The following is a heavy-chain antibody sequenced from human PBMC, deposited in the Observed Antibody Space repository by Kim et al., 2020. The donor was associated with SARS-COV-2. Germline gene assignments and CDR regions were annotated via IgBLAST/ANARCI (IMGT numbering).Heavy chain of an antibody. D-gene: IGHD3-10*01. Sequence: GGSLRLSCAASGFTFDDYAFHWVRQAPGKGLEWVSLISGGGGSTYYADSVKGRFTLSRDNNKNSLYLQMNTLRTEDTALYYCAKDITMIRGLRGYYYGMDVWGQGTTVIVSS. J-gene: IGHJ6*02. CDR1: GFTFDDYA. CDR3: AKDITMIRGLRGYYYGMDV. V-gene: IGHV3-43*02. CDR2: ISGGGGST.